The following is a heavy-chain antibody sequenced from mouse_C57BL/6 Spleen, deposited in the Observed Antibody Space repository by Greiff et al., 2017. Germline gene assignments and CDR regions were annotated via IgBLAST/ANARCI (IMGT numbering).Heavy chain of an antibody. V-gene: IGHV1-18*01. CDR3: ARMGQDRYAMDY. Sequence: EVQLQESGPELVKPGASVKIPCKASGYTFTDYNMDWVKQSHGKSLEWIGDINPNNGGTIYNQKFKGKATLTVDKSSSTAYMELRSLTSEDTAVYYCARMGQDRYAMDYWGQGTAVTVSS. J-gene: IGHJ4*01. D-gene: IGHD3-3*01. CDR1: GYTFTDYN. CDR2: INPNNGGT.